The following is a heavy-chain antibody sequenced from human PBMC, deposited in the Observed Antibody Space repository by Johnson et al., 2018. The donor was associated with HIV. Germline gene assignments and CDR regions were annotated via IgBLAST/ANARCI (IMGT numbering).Heavy chain of an antibody. CDR1: GFAFSTYA. J-gene: IGHJ3*02. CDR3: AKDQGITMIVVVAGAFDI. Sequence: QVQLVESGGGVVQPGRSLTLSCAPSGFAFSTYAMHWVRQAPGKGLEWVAVISYDGSNKYYTDSVKGRFTISRDNSKNTLYLQMNSLNTDDTAVYYCAKDQGITMIVVVAGAFDIWGQGTMVTVSS. CDR2: ISYDGSNK. V-gene: IGHV3-30*04. D-gene: IGHD3-22*01.